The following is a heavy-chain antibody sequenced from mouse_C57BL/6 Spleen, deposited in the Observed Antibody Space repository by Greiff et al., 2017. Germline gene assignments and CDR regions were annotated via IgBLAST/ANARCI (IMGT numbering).Heavy chain of an antibody. CDR2: IHPNSGST. D-gene: IGHD1-1*01. CDR3: ARSEGYYGSSFDY. Sequence: QVQLQQPGAELVKPGASVKLSCKASGYTFTSYWMHWVKQRPGQGLEWIGMIHPNSGSTNYNEKFKSKATLTVDKSSSTAYMQLSSLTSEDSAVYYCARSEGYYGSSFDYWGQGTTLTVSS. V-gene: IGHV1-64*01. J-gene: IGHJ2*01. CDR1: GYTFTSYW.